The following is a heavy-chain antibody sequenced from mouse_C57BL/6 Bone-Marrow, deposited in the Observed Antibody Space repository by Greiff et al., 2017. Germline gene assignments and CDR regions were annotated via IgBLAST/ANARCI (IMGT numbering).Heavy chain of an antibody. CDR3: ARENYGSSDLWYFDV. Sequence: QVQLQQPGAELVMPGASVQLSCKASGYTFTSYWMHWVKQRPGQGLEWIGEIDPSDSYTNYNQKFKGKSTLTVDKSSSTAYMQLSSLTSEDSAVYYCARENYGSSDLWYFDVWGTGTTVTVSS. J-gene: IGHJ1*03. CDR1: GYTFTSYW. D-gene: IGHD1-1*01. V-gene: IGHV1-69*01. CDR2: IDPSDSYT.